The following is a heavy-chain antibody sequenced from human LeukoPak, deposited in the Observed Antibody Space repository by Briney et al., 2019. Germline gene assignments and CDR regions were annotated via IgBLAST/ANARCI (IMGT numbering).Heavy chain of an antibody. D-gene: IGHD3-22*01. CDR2: ISYDGSNK. CDR3: ARDPSYYYDSSGYFPDY. V-gene: IGHV3-30-3*01. J-gene: IGHJ4*02. CDR1: GFTFSSYA. Sequence: GGSLRLSCAASGFTFSSYAMHWVRQAPGKRLEWVAVISYDGSNKYYADSVKGRFTISRDNSKNTLYLQMNSLRAEDTAVYYCARDPSYYYDSSGYFPDYWGQGTLVTVSS.